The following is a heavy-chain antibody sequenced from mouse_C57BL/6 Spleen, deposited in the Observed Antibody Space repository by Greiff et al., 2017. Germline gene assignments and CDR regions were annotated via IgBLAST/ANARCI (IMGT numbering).Heavy chain of an antibody. J-gene: IGHJ4*01. CDR1: GYTFTDYN. CDR3: ARWGYDGGAMDY. CDR2: INPNNGGT. D-gene: IGHD2-14*01. V-gene: IGHV1-18*01. Sequence: VQLQQSGPELVKPGASVKIPCKASGYTFTDYNMDWVKQSHGKSLEWIGDINPNNGGTIYNQKFKGKATLTVDKSSSTAFMELRSLTSEDTAVKSGARWGYDGGAMDYWGQGTSVTVSS.